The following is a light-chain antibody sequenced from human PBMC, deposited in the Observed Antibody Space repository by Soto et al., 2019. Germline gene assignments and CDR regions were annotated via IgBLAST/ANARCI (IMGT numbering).Light chain of an antibody. J-gene: IGKJ5*01. Sequence: DIRMTQPPSSLSASVGDRVTIPCQASQDIATNLNWYQQKPGKAPKLLIYDASGLATGVPSRFRGSGSGTDFTLTINSLQPEDIATYYCQQYENVPITFGQGTRLESK. CDR3: QQYENVPIT. CDR1: QDIATN. V-gene: IGKV1-33*01. CDR2: DAS.